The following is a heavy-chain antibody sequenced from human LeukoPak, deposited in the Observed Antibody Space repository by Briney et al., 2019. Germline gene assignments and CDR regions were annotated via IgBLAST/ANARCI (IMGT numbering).Heavy chain of an antibody. Sequence: GGSLRLSCAASGFTFSNAWMSWVRQAPGKGLEWVGRIKSKTHGGTTEYAAPVKGRFTISRDDSKTTLYLQMNSLKTEDTAVYYCATYSSGCFPDWGQGTLVTVSS. D-gene: IGHD3-3*01. CDR2: IKSKTHGGTT. V-gene: IGHV3-15*01. CDR1: GFTFSNAW. CDR3: ATYSSGCFPD. J-gene: IGHJ4*02.